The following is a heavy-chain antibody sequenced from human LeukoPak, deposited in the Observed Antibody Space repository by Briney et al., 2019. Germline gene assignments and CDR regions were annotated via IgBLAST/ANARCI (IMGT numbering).Heavy chain of an antibody. CDR3: ARQTYGDYYFDY. V-gene: IGHV1-2*02. CDR1: GYTFTVYY. J-gene: IGHJ4*02. CDR2: INPNSGGT. Sequence: GASVKVSCKASGYTFTVYYMHWVRQAPGQGLEWMGWINPNSGGTNYAEKFQGRVTMTRDTSISTAYMELSRLRSDDTAVYYCARQTYGDYYFDYWGQGTLVTVSS. D-gene: IGHD4-17*01.